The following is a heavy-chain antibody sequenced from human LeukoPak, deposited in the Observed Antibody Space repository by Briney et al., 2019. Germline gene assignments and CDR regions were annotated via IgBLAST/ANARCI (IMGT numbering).Heavy chain of an antibody. Sequence: PSETLSLTCTVSGGSISSYYWSWIRQPPGKELEWIGYVSYSGSTKYKPSLESRVTISVDTSNNQFSLKLSSVTAADTAVYYCARGLEVYYLDVWAIGTTVTVSS. J-gene: IGHJ6*03. D-gene: IGHD2-8*02. CDR2: VSYSGST. V-gene: IGHV4-59*01. CDR3: ARGLEVYYLDV. CDR1: GGSISSYY.